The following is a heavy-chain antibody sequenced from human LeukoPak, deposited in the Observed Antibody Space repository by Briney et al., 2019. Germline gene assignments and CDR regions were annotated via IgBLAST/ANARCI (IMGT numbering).Heavy chain of an antibody. CDR3: ARGAFSGWELLLSPLHFDY. Sequence: SETLSLTCAVYGGSFSGYYWSWIRQPPGKGLEWIGEINHSGSTNYNPSLKSRVTISVDTSKNQFSLKLSSVTAVDTAVYYCARGAFSGWELLLSPLHFDYWGQGTLVTVSS. CDR2: INHSGST. D-gene: IGHD2-15*01. V-gene: IGHV4-34*01. CDR1: GGSFSGYY. J-gene: IGHJ4*02.